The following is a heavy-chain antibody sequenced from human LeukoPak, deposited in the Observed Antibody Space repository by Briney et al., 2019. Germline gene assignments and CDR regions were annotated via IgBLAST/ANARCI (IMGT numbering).Heavy chain of an antibody. J-gene: IGHJ4*02. CDR3: ARDDYYGSGSPFDY. V-gene: IGHV4-59*12. CDR1: GGSISSWY. CDR2: IYDSGST. Sequence: SETLSLTCTVSGGSISSWYWSWIRQPPGKGLEWIGNIYDSGSTNYNPSLKSRATMSVDTSKNQVSLKLSSVTAADTAVYYCARDDYYGSGSPFDYWGQGTLVTVSS. D-gene: IGHD3-10*01.